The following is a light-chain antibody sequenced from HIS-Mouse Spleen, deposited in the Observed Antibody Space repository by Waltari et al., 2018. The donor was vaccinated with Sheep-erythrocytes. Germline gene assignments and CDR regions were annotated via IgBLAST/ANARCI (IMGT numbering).Light chain of an antibody. Sequence: QSALTQPRSVSGSPGQSVTISCTGTSRDVGGYNYVSWYQQHPGKAPKLMIYDVSKRPSGVPYRFSGSRSGNTASLTISGLQAEDEADYYCCSYAGSYTWVFGGGTKLTVL. V-gene: IGLV2-11*01. CDR1: SRDVGGYNY. J-gene: IGLJ3*02. CDR3: CSYAGSYTWV. CDR2: DVS.